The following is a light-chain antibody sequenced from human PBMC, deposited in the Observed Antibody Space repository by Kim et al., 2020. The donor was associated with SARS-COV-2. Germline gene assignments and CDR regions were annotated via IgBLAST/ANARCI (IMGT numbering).Light chain of an antibody. V-gene: IGLV7-46*01. CDR2: VTY. Sequence: PGGTVTLTCGSSTGAVTSGHFPYWFQQKPGQAPPTLIYVTYIKQSWTPARFSGSLLGGKAALTLSGAQPEDEAHYYCLLFYNGPRVFGGGTQLTVL. J-gene: IGLJ3*02. CDR1: TGAVTSGHF. CDR3: LLFYNGPRV.